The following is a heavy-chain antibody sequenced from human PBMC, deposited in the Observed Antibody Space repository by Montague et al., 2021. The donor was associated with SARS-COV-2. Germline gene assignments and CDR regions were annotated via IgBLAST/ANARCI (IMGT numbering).Heavy chain of an antibody. CDR1: GGSISSYY. CDR3: ARGLDYYDFWSGYYPAYWYFDL. V-gene: IGHV4-4*07. Sequence: SETLSLTCTVSGGSISSYYWSWIRQPAGKGLEWIGRIYTSGGTNYNPSLKSRVTMSVDTSKNQFSLKLSSVTAADTAVYYCARGLDYYDFWSGYYPAYWYFDLWGRGTLVTVSS. D-gene: IGHD3-3*01. J-gene: IGHJ2*01. CDR2: IYTSGGT.